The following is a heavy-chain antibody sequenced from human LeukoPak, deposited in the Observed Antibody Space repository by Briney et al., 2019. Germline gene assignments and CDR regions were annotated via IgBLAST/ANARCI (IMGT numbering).Heavy chain of an antibody. Sequence: PGGSLRLSCAASGFTFSSYGMHWVRQAPGKGLEWVAVISYDGSNKYYADSVKGRFTISRDNAKNSLYLQMNSLRAEDTAVYYCAREPTSGWSRFDYWGQGTLVTVSS. CDR3: AREPTSGWSRFDY. J-gene: IGHJ4*02. V-gene: IGHV3-30*03. D-gene: IGHD6-19*01. CDR1: GFTFSSYG. CDR2: ISYDGSNK.